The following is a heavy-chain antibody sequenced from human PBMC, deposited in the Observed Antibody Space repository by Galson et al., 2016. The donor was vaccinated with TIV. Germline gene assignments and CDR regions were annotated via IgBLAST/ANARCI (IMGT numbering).Heavy chain of an antibody. Sequence: SVKVSCKASGDTFSNYAISWVRQAPGQGPEWMGRINPIFHTATYAQRLQGRVTIMADKSTTTIYMELNSLRPEDTAVYYCASEMYYYDSTAYYAFDIWGQGTMVTVSS. CDR3: ASEMYYYDSTAYYAFDI. D-gene: IGHD3-22*01. J-gene: IGHJ3*02. CDR1: GDTFSNYA. CDR2: INPIFHTA. V-gene: IGHV1-69*06.